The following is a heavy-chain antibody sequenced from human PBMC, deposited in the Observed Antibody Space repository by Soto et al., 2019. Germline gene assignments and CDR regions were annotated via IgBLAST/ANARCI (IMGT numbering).Heavy chain of an antibody. CDR3: AKLEDSSGYYPNWFDP. V-gene: IGHV3-23*01. D-gene: IGHD3-22*01. CDR2: ISGSGGST. CDR1: GFTFSSYA. J-gene: IGHJ5*02. Sequence: GSLRLSCAASGFTFSSYAMSWVRQAPGKGLEWVSAISGSGGSTYYADSVKGRFTISRDNSKNTLYLQMNSLRAEDTAVYYCAKLEDSSGYYPNWFDPWGQGTLVTV.